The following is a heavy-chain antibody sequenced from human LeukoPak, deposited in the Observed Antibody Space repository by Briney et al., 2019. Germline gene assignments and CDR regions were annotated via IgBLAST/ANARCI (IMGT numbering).Heavy chain of an antibody. CDR2: INPNSGGT. Sequence: ASVKVSCKASGYTFTGYYMHWVRQAPGQGLEWMGWINPNSGGTNYAQKFQGRVTMTRDTSISTAYMELRSLRSDDTAVYYCARVFRDGYNKDAFDIWGQGTMVTVSS. V-gene: IGHV1-2*02. CDR1: GYTFTGYY. CDR3: ARVFRDGYNKDAFDI. D-gene: IGHD5-24*01. J-gene: IGHJ3*02.